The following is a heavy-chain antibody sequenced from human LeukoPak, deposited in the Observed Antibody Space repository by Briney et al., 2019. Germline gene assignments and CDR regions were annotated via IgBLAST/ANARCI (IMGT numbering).Heavy chain of an antibody. V-gene: IGHV4-39*07. D-gene: IGHD3-22*01. CDR2: LYYSGST. CDR3: ARRARNYYDSSGYLYYFDY. CDR1: GGSISSSSYY. Sequence: IPSETLSLTCTVSGGSISSSSYYWSWIRQPPGKGLEWIGTLYYSGSTYYNPSLKSRVTISLDTSKNQFSLNLSSVTAADTAVYYCARRARNYYDSSGYLYYFDYWGQGTLVTVSS. J-gene: IGHJ4*02.